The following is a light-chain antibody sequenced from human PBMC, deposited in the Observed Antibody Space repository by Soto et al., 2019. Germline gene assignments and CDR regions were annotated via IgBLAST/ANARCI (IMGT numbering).Light chain of an antibody. Sequence: EIVMTQSPATLSVSPGQRATLSCRASQSLTSNLVWYQQKAGQAPRLLIYGASTRATGIPARFSGSGSVTEFTLTISSVQSEDCAVYYCQQYDSWPRTFGQGTKVEIK. J-gene: IGKJ1*01. CDR1: QSLTSN. CDR2: GAS. CDR3: QQYDSWPRT. V-gene: IGKV3-15*01.